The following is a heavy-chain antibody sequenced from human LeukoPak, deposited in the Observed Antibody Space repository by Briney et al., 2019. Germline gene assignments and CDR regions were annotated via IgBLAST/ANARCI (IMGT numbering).Heavy chain of an antibody. CDR3: ASSYDYGDYLYYFDY. V-gene: IGHV4-34*01. CDR1: GGSFSGYY. D-gene: IGHD4-17*01. Sequence: PSETLSLTCAVYGGSFSGYYWSWIRQPPGKGLEWIGEINHSGSTYYNPSLKSRVTISVDTSKNQFSLKLSSVTAADTAVYYCASSYDYGDYLYYFDYWGQGTLVTVSS. J-gene: IGHJ4*02. CDR2: INHSGST.